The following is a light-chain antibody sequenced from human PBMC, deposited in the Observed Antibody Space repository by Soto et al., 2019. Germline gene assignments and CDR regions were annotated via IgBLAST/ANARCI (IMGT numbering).Light chain of an antibody. V-gene: IGKV3-20*01. J-gene: IGKJ2*01. CDR2: GAS. Sequence: EIVLTQSPGTLSLSPGESATLPCRASQSVSSSYLAWYQQKPGQAPRLLIYGASSRVTGIPDRFSGSGSGTDFTLTISGLEPEDFALYYCQHYGTSPPMYTFCQGTKLEIK. CDR3: QHYGTSPPMYT. CDR1: QSVSSSY.